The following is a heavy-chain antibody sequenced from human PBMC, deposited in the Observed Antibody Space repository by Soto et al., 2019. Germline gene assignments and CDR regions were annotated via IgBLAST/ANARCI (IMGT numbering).Heavy chain of an antibody. J-gene: IGHJ4*02. CDR2: ISYDGSNK. Sequence: TGGSLRLSCAASGFTFSSYGMHWVRQAPGKGLEWVAVISYDGSNKYYADSVKGRFTISRDNSKNTLYLQMNSLRAEDTAVYYCAKDLKTLALDFWGQGTLVTVSS. CDR1: GFTFSSYG. CDR3: AKDLKTLALDF. V-gene: IGHV3-30*18.